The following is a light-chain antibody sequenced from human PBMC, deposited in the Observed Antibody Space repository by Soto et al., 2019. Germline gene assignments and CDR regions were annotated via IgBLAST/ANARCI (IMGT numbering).Light chain of an antibody. J-gene: IGLJ3*02. V-gene: IGLV2-8*01. CDR2: EVT. CDR3: SSYAASNNFYFV. Sequence: QSVLTQPPSASGSPGQSVTISCTGTSSDVGGYNYVSWYQQYPGRAPKLMIYEVTKRPSGVPDRFSGSKSGNTASLTVSGLQAEEEDDYYCSSYAASNNFYFVFGGGTKLTVL. CDR1: SSDVGGYNY.